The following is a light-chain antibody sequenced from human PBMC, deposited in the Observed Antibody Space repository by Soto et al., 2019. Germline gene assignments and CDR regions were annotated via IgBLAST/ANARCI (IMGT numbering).Light chain of an antibody. Sequence: DIQLTQSPSSISASXGDAVTSPXXASQTVSRYLNWYQQKSGTAPKLLIYAASTLHTGVPSRFSGRGSGTDFTLTINNLQREDFADYFCQQAYSNLRTFGQGTRLEIK. CDR3: QQAYSNLRT. CDR1: QTVSRY. J-gene: IGKJ5*01. V-gene: IGKV1-39*01. CDR2: AAS.